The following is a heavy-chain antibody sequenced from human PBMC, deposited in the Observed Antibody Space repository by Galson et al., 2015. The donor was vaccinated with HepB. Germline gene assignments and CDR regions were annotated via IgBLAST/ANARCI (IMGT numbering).Heavy chain of an antibody. CDR1: GFTFSSYG. CDR2: VSYDGSNQ. V-gene: IGHV3-30*18. CDR3: AKDRGYSSGWYASFEYYYGMDV. Sequence: SLRLSCAASGFTFSSYGMHWVRQAPGKGLEWVAVVSYDGSNQYYVDSVKGRFTISRDNSKNTLYLQMNSLRAEDSALYYCAKDRGYSSGWYASFEYYYGMDVWGQGTTVTVSS. D-gene: IGHD6-19*01. J-gene: IGHJ6*01.